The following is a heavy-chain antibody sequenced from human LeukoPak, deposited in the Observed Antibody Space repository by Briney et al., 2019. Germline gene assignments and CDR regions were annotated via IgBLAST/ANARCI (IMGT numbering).Heavy chain of an antibody. CDR1: GFIFSNYA. D-gene: IGHD6-13*01. CDR3: AKVFDGGHYSSSWYGYFDC. Sequence: GGSLRLSCAASGFIFSNYAMSWVRQAPGKGLEWVSAISGSGGSTYHADSVKGRCTISRDNSKNTLYLQMNSLRAEDTAVYYCAKVFDGGHYSSSWYGYFDCWGQGTLVTVSS. V-gene: IGHV3-23*01. J-gene: IGHJ4*02. CDR2: ISGSGGST.